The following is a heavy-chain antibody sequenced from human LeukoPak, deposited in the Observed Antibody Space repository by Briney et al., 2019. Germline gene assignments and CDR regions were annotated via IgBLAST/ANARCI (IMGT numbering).Heavy chain of an antibody. V-gene: IGHV5-51*01. CDR2: INPEDSRT. CDR3: ARVSEDTAMVNDY. CDR1: GYSFTSYW. Sequence: GESLKISCKGSGYSFTSYWIGWVRQMPGKGLEWMGIINPEDSRTRYSLSFQGHVTFSVDKSINTAYLQWSSLKASDTAMYYCARVSEDTAMVNDYWGQGTLVTVSS. J-gene: IGHJ4*02. D-gene: IGHD5-18*01.